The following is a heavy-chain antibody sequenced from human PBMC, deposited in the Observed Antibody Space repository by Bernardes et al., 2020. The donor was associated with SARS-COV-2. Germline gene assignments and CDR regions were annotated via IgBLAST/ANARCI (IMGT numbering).Heavy chain of an antibody. D-gene: IGHD6-13*01. CDR1: GGSISSYY. V-gene: IGHV4-4*07. CDR3: ARLAQQLSPYYYGMDV. Sequence: SETLSLTCTVSGGSISSYYWSWIRQPAGKGLEWIGRIYTSGSTNYNPSLKSRVTMSVDTSKNQFSLKLSSVTAADTAVYYWARLAQQLSPYYYGMDVWGQGTTVTVSS. J-gene: IGHJ6*02. CDR2: IYTSGST.